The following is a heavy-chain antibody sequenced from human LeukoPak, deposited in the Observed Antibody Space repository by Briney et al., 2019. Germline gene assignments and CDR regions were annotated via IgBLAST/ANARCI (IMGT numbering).Heavy chain of an antibody. D-gene: IGHD3-22*01. J-gene: IGHJ4*02. Sequence: GGSLRLSCAASGFTFSSYAMSWVRQAPGKGLEWVSAISGSGGSTYYADSVKGRFTISRDNSRNTLYLQMNSLRAEDTAIYYCAKTYYYDSSGYSHYLAYDYWGQGTLVTVSS. CDR2: ISGSGGST. CDR3: AKTYYYDSSGYSHYLAYDY. CDR1: GFTFSSYA. V-gene: IGHV3-23*01.